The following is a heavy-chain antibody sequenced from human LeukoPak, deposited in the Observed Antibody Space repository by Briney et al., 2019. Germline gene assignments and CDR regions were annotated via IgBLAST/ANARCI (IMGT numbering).Heavy chain of an antibody. V-gene: IGHV3-23*01. D-gene: IGHD6-6*01. CDR2: ISGSGGST. CDR3: AKGGSSPSYLFDY. Sequence: GGSLRLSCAASGFTFSSYAMSWVRQAPGKGLEWVSAISGSGGSTYYADSVKGRFTISRDNSENTLYLQMNSLRAADTAVYYCAKGGSSPSYLFDYWGQGTLVTVSS. J-gene: IGHJ4*02. CDR1: GFTFSSYA.